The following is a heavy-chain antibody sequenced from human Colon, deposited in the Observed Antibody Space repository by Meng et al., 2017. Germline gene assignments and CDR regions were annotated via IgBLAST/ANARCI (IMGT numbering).Heavy chain of an antibody. Sequence: GGSLRLSCEASGFTFSSYEMIWVRQAPGKGLEWVSNISPGGSTKYYADSVKGRFAVSRDNAKKSLYMQMNSLRVEDTAVYYCARDLSRGSDDAFDIWGQGTMVTVSS. J-gene: IGHJ3*02. CDR2: ISPGGSTK. V-gene: IGHV3-48*03. CDR3: ARDLSRGSDDAFDI. D-gene: IGHD3-10*01. CDR1: GFTFSSYE.